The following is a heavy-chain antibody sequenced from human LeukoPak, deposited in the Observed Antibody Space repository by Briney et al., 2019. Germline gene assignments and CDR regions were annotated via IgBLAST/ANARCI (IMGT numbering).Heavy chain of an antibody. D-gene: IGHD6-19*01. Sequence: PSETLSLTCTVSGGSISSSSYYWSWIRQPPGKGLEWIGEINHSGSTNYNPSLKSRVTISVDTSKNQFSLKLSSVTAADTAVYYCAREGAVAGTDDYWGQGTLVTVSS. CDR2: INHSGST. CDR1: GGSISSSSYY. CDR3: AREGAVAGTDDY. V-gene: IGHV4-39*07. J-gene: IGHJ4*02.